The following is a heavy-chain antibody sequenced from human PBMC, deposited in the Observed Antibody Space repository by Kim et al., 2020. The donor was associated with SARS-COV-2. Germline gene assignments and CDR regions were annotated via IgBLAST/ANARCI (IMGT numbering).Heavy chain of an antibody. CDR3: ARGTRSSGYDS. Sequence: NPNQAQKRPGRVTMTTDTSTSTAYMELRSLRSDDTAVYYCARGTRSSGYDSWGQGTLVTVSS. CDR2: NP. D-gene: IGHD5-12*01. V-gene: IGHV1-18*01. J-gene: IGHJ5*02.